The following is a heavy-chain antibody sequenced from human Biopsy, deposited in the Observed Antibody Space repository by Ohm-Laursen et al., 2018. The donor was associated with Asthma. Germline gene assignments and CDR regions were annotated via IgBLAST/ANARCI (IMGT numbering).Heavy chain of an antibody. Sequence: SLRLSCAASGFSFSNYWMSWVSQAPGKGPEWVANINQDGREKYYVDSVRGRFTISRDNAKNSLYLQMNSLRAEDTAIYYCAKPMLHLNYYDSSGSPTPSGAFDIWGQGSMVTVSS. J-gene: IGHJ3*02. CDR2: INQDGREK. V-gene: IGHV3-7*05. CDR1: GFSFSNYW. CDR3: AKPMLHLNYYDSSGSPTPSGAFDI. D-gene: IGHD3-22*01.